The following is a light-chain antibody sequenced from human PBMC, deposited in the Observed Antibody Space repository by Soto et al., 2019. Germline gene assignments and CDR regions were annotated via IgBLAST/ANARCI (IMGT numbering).Light chain of an antibody. CDR3: QQYNNWPIT. CDR1: QSVSHW. J-gene: IGKJ5*01. CDR2: DAS. Sequence: DIQMTQSPSTLSASVGDRVTITCRASQSVSHWLAWYQQKPGKAPKALIYDASTLETGVPSRFSGSGSGTDFTLTISSLQPDDFATYYCQQYNNWPITFGQGTRLEIK. V-gene: IGKV1-5*01.